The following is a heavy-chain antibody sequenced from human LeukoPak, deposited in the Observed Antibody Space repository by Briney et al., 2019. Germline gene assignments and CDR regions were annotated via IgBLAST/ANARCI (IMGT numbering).Heavy chain of an antibody. CDR1: GFTFSSYW. CDR3: ARVRFGWFDP. CDR2: IKQDGSEK. V-gene: IGHV3-7*01. J-gene: IGHJ5*02. Sequence: GGSLRLSCAASGFTFSSYWISWVRQAPGKGLEWVANIKQDGSEKYYVDSVKGRFTISRDNAKNSLYLQMNSLRAEDTAVYYCARVRFGWFDPWGQGTLVTVFS. D-gene: IGHD3-3*01.